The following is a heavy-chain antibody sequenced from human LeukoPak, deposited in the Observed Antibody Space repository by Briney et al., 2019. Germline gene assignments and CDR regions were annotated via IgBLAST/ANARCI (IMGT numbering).Heavy chain of an antibody. V-gene: IGHV1-2*02. CDR2: INPNSGDT. CDR3: ARDLPPYYFDY. Sequence: GASVKVSCKASGYTFTGYYMHWVRQAPGQGLEWMGWINPNSGDTNYAQKFQGRVTMTRDTSISTAYMELSRLTSDDTAMYYCARDLPPYYFDYWGQGTLVTVSS. J-gene: IGHJ4*02. CDR1: GYTFTGYY.